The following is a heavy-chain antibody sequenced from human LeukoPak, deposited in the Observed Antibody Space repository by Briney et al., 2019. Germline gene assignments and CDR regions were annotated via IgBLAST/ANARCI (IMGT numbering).Heavy chain of an antibody. CDR2: INPNSGGT. J-gene: IGHJ3*02. D-gene: IGHD6-19*01. V-gene: IGHV1-2*02. CDR1: GYTFTGCY. Sequence: ASVKVSCKASGYTFTGCYMHWVRQAPGQGLEWMGWINPNSGGTNYAQKFQGRVTMTRDTSISIAYMELSRLRSDDTAVYYCARDWGAVADGAFDIWGQGTMVTVSS. CDR3: ARDWGAVADGAFDI.